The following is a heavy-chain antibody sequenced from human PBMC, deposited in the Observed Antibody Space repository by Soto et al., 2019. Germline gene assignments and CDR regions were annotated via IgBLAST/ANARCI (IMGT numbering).Heavy chain of an antibody. Sequence: QVQLVQSGAEVKKPGSSVKVSCKASGGTFSCYTISWVRQAPGQGLEWMGRIIPILGIANYAQKFQGRVTITADKSTSTAYMELSSLRSEDTAVYYCARDVGGYGGRKGNWFDPWGQGTLVTVSS. J-gene: IGHJ5*02. V-gene: IGHV1-69*08. CDR3: ARDVGGYGGRKGNWFDP. D-gene: IGHD4-17*01. CDR2: IIPILGIA. CDR1: GGTFSCYT.